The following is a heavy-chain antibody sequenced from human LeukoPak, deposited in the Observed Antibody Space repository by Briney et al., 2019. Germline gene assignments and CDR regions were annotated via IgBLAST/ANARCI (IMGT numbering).Heavy chain of an antibody. CDR2: INGNGGNT. J-gene: IGHJ4*02. V-gene: IGHV3-23*01. Sequence: GGSLRLSCAASGFTFSTYAMSWVRQIPGKGLEWVSGINGNGGNTYYADSVKGRFTISRDNSKNTLYLQMNSLRAEDTAVYYCASAGQEQWLVDYWGQGTLVTVSS. D-gene: IGHD6-19*01. CDR1: GFTFSTYA. CDR3: ASAGQEQWLVDY.